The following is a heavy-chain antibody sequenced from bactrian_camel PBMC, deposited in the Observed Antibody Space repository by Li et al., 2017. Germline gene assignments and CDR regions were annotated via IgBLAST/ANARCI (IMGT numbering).Heavy chain of an antibody. V-gene: IGHV3S55*01. Sequence: HVQLVESGGGSVQAGGSLRLSCGVSGYASSRYCMGWIRQSSGKEREVVANFEDLESTTYADSVKGRFTISQDNAKTTLYLQMNSLKPEDTAVYYCAAVIQCRANWNETGTYNYWGQGTQVTVS. CDR2: FEDLEST. CDR1: GYASSRYC. J-gene: IGHJ4*01. D-gene: IGHD8*01. CDR3: AAVIQCRANWNETGTYNY.